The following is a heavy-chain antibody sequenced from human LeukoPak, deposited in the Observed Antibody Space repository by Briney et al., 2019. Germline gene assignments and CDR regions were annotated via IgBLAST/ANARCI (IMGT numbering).Heavy chain of an antibody. CDR1: GGSFRAYY. Sequence: SETLSLTCTVSGGSFRAYYWSFIRQPPGKGLECIGYIYHNGNSDFNPSLQSPVTISVDTSKNQFSLRMRSVTAADTAVYFCAGQAYSSGWLDNWGPGTLVTVSS. CDR3: AGQAYSSGWLDN. CDR2: IYHNGNS. V-gene: IGHV4-59*01. D-gene: IGHD6-19*01. J-gene: IGHJ4*02.